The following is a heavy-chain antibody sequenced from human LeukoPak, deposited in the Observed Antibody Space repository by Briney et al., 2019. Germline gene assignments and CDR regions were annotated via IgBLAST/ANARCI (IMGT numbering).Heavy chain of an antibody. V-gene: IGHV3-33*01. CDR1: GFTFSSYG. D-gene: IGHD6-19*01. J-gene: IGHJ2*01. CDR3: ARGYMGAVAEYFDL. Sequence: GRSLRLSCAASGFTFSSYGMHWVRQAPGKGLEWVAVIWYDGSNKYYADSVKGRFTISRDNSKNTLYLQMNSLRAEDTAVYYCARGYMGAVAEYFDLWGRGTLVTVSS. CDR2: IWYDGSNK.